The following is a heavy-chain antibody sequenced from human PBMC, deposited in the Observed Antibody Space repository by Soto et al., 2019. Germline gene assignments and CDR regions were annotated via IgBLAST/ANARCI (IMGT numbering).Heavy chain of an antibody. V-gene: IGHV5-51*01. D-gene: IGHD2-15*01. J-gene: IGHJ4*02. CDR2: IKPGTSDI. CDR3: ARQRSHICDS. CDR1: GYKFGSAW. Sequence: GESLKISCKGVGYKFGSAWIGWVRQMPGKGLEWMGIIKPGTSDIRYSPSCRGHVTISAAEAVSTAYLQWSSLKASDTAMYYCARQRSHICDSWGQGSLFTVSS.